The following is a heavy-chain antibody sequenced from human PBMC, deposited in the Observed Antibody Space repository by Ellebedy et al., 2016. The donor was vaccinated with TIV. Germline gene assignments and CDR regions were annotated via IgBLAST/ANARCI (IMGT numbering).Heavy chain of an antibody. J-gene: IGHJ4*02. V-gene: IGHV4-59*08. CDR2: IYYSGST. CDR3: ASYSSSRIDDY. CDR1: GGSISSYY. D-gene: IGHD6-13*01. Sequence: MPSETLSLTCTVSGGSISSYYWSWIRQPPGKGLEWIGYIYYSGSTNYNPSLKSRVTISVDTSKNQFSLKLSSVTAADTAVYYCASYSSSRIDDYWGQGTLVTVSS.